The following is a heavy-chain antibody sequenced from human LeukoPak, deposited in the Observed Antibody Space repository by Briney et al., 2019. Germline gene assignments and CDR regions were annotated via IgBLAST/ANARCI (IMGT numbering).Heavy chain of an antibody. CDR1: GFTFSSYW. J-gene: IGHJ6*02. Sequence: GGSLRLSCAASGFTFSSYWMNWARQAPGKGLEWVASINHNGNVNYYVDSVKGRFTISRDNAKNSLYLQMSNLRAEDTGVYFCARGGGLDVWGQGATVTVSS. D-gene: IGHD3-16*01. CDR3: ARGGGLDV. V-gene: IGHV3-7*03. CDR2: INHNGNVN.